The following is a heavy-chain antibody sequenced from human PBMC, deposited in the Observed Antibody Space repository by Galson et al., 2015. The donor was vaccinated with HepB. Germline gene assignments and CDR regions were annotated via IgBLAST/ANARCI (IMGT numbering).Heavy chain of an antibody. V-gene: IGHV1-2*06. D-gene: IGHD4-17*01. Sequence: SVKVSCKASGYTFTDYYTHWMRQAPGQRLEWMGRVNTKSGVTQYAQKFQGRVIMTRDTSISTAYMELSSLRSDDTAVYYCATEKRDNKDGDYGCWFDPWGQGTLVTVTS. J-gene: IGHJ5*02. CDR1: GYTFTDYY. CDR3: ATEKRDNKDGDYGCWFDP. CDR2: VNTKSGVT.